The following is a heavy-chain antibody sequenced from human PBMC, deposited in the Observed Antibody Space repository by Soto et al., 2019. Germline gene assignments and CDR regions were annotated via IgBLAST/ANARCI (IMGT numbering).Heavy chain of an antibody. V-gene: IGHV4-39*01. J-gene: IGHJ6*02. D-gene: IGHD3-10*01. CDR2: IYYSGST. Sequence: SSETLSLTCTVSGGSISSSSYYWGWIRQPPGKGLEWIGSIYYSGSTYYNPSLKSRVTISVDTSKNQFSLKLSSVTAADTAVYYCARHLGGDYYYYGMDVWGQGTTVTVSS. CDR1: GGSISSSSYY. CDR3: ARHLGGDYYYYGMDV.